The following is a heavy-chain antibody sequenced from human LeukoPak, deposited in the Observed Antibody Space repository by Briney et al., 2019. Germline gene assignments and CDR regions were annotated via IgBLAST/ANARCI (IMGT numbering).Heavy chain of an antibody. D-gene: IGHD3-3*01. CDR1: GYSVTELS. J-gene: IGHJ4*02. CDR3: ATRSGDFWSGYVD. Sequence: ASVRVSCKVSGYSVTELSMQWVRQAPGKGHECLGGFDPEEAKMVYAQKFQGRVSMTEDTSTDTAYMELRGLTSEDTAVYYCATRSGDFWSGYVDWGQGTLVAVSS. V-gene: IGHV1-24*01. CDR2: FDPEEAKM.